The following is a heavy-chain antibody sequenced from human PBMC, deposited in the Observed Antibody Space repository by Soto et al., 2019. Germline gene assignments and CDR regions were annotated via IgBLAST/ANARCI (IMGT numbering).Heavy chain of an antibody. CDR1: GFTVSSNY. CDR2: IYSGGST. CDR3: ARRIAVAGTRGGYFDY. V-gene: IGHV3-53*01. Sequence: GGSLRLSCAAFGFTVSSNYMSWVRQAPGKGLEWVSVIYSGGSTYYADSVKGRFTISRDNSKNTLYLQMNSLRAEDTAVYYCARRIAVAGTRGGYFDYWGQGTLVTV. J-gene: IGHJ4*02. D-gene: IGHD6-19*01.